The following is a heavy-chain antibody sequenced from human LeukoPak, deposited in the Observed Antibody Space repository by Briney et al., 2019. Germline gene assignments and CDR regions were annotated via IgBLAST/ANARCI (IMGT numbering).Heavy chain of an antibody. CDR2: ISYDGSNK. Sequence: GGSLRLSCAASGFTFSSYAMHWVRQAPGKGLEWVGVISYDGSNKYYADSVKGRFTISRDNSKNTLYLQMNSLRAEDTAVYYCARDQDSSGWYTFDYSGQGTLVTASS. D-gene: IGHD6-19*01. CDR1: GFTFSSYA. V-gene: IGHV3-30*04. CDR3: ARDQDSSGWYTFDY. J-gene: IGHJ4*02.